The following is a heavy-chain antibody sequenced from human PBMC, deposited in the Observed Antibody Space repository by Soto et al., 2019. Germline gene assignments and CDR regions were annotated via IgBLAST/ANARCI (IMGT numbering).Heavy chain of an antibody. V-gene: IGHV4-59*01. J-gene: IGHJ6*02. CDR3: ARELWYYYDSSGYYPSYYYYGMDV. CDR1: GGSISSYY. Sequence: SETLSLTCTVSGGSISSYYWSWIRQPPGKGLEWIGYIYYSGSTNYNPSLKSRVTISVDTSKNQFSLKLSSVTAADTAVYYCARELWYYYDSSGYYPSYYYYGMDVWGQGTLVTVSS. CDR2: IYYSGST. D-gene: IGHD3-22*01.